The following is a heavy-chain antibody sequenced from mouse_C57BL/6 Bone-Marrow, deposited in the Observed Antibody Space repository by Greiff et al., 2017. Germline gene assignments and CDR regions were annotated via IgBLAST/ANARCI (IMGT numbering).Heavy chain of an antibody. Sequence: QVQLKESGPELVKPGASVKISCKASGYAFSSSWMNWVKQRPGQGLEWIGRIYPGDGDTNYNGKFKGKATLTADKSSSTAYMQLSSLTSEDSAVSFCARAGCYNCPYYAIDYWGQGTSVTVSS. CDR1: GYAFSSSW. CDR3: ARAGCYNCPYYAIDY. V-gene: IGHV1-82*01. D-gene: IGHD1-3*01. J-gene: IGHJ4*01. CDR2: IYPGDGDT.